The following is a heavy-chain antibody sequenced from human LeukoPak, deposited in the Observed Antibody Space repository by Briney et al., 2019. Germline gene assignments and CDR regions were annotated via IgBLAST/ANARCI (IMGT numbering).Heavy chain of an antibody. V-gene: IGHV4-59*01. CDR1: GGSISTYY. J-gene: IGHJ3*02. CDR3: ARVSNEAFDI. Sequence: PSETLSFTCTVSGGSISTYYWSWIRQPPGKGLEWIGYVYYIGTTNYNPSLKSRVTISVDTSKNQFSLKLSSVTAADTALYYCARVSNEAFDIWGQGTIVTVSS. CDR2: VYYIGTT.